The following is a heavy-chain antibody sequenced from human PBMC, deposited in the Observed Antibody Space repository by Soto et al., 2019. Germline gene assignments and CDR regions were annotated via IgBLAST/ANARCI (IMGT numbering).Heavy chain of an antibody. Sequence: QVQLVQSGAEVKKPGSSVKVSCKASGGTFSSYAISWVRQAPGQGLEWMGGIIPIFGTANYAQKFQGRVTITADESTSTAYMELSRLRSEDTAVYYCTWGIAAAGTPKSDDYWGQGTLVTVSS. J-gene: IGHJ4*02. CDR2: IIPIFGTA. CDR3: TWGIAAAGTPKSDDY. V-gene: IGHV1-69*01. CDR1: GGTFSSYA. D-gene: IGHD6-13*01.